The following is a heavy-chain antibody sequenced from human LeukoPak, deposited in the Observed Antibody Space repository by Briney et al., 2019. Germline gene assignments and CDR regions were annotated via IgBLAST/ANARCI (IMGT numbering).Heavy chain of an antibody. CDR3: ARHWAPYYDFWSGYAHDAFDI. D-gene: IGHD3-3*01. J-gene: IGHJ3*02. CDR1: GGSFSGYY. V-gene: IGHV4-34*01. CDR2: INHSGST. Sequence: SETLSLTCAVYGGSFSGYYWSWIRQPPGKGLEWIGEINHSGSTNYNPSLKSRVTISVDTSKNQFSLKLSSVTAADTAVYYCARHWAPYYDFWSGYAHDAFDIWGQGTMVTVSS.